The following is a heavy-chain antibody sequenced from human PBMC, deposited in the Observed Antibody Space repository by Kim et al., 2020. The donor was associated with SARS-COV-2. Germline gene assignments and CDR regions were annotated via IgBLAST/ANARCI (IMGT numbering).Heavy chain of an antibody. CDR1: GFTFGNDW. D-gene: IGHD6-13*01. CDR2: INREGSST. J-gene: IGHJ4*02. V-gene: IGHV3-74*01. CDR3: ARALNGIAPDGTFFY. Sequence: GGSLRLSCAASGFTFGNDWMHWVRQAPGKGLVWVSRINREGSSTSYADSVNGRFTISRDNAKNTLYLQMNSLRAEDTAVYYCARALNGIAPDGTFFYWGQGTLVTVSS.